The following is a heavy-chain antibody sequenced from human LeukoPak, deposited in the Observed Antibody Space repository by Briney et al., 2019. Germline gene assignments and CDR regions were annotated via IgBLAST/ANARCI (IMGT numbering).Heavy chain of an antibody. CDR1: GYSFTNYY. CDR3: ARHGDYGGSFDY. V-gene: IGHV5-51*01. Sequence: GESLKISCKGSGYSFTNYYIAWVRQMPGKGLEWMGIIYPGDSETTYSPSFQGQVTISADKSISTAYLQWSSLKASDSAMYYCARHGDYGGSFDYWGQGTLVTVSS. CDR2: IYPGDSET. D-gene: IGHD4-23*01. J-gene: IGHJ4*02.